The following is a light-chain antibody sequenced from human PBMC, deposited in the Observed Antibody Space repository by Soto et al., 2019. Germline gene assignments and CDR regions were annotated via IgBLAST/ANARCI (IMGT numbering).Light chain of an antibody. Sequence: QPVLTQPPSVSGAPGQRVTISCTESSSNIGAGYDVHWYQQLPGTAPKLLIYGNSKRPSGVPDRFSGSKSGTSASLAITGLQAEDEADYYCQSYDSSLSGWVFGGGTKLTVL. CDR2: GNS. J-gene: IGLJ3*02. V-gene: IGLV1-40*01. CDR3: QSYDSSLSGWV. CDR1: SSNIGAGYD.